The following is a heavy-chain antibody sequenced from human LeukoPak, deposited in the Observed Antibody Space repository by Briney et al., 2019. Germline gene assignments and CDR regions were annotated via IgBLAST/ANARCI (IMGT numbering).Heavy chain of an antibody. J-gene: IGHJ4*02. D-gene: IGHD1-26*01. CDR2: IYYSGST. CDR3: ARYVRNSGTFYLDY. V-gene: IGHV4-59*01. CDR1: GVSISSGY. Sequence: SETLSLTCTVSGVSISSGYWSWIRRPPGKGLEWVGYIYYSGSTNYNPSLESRVSMSLDTSKTQFSLNLRSVTAADTAVYYCARYVRNSGTFYLDYWGQGTLVTVSS.